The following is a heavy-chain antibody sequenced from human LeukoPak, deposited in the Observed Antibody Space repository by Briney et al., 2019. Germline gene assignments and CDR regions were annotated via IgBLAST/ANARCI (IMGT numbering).Heavy chain of an antibody. J-gene: IGHJ6*02. CDR3: ARENVGWGAVAGYYYYGMDV. V-gene: IGHV6-1*01. CDR2: TYYRSKWYN. Sequence: SQTLSLTCAISGDSVSSNSAAWYWIRQSPSRGLEWLGMTYYRSKWYNDYAVSVKSRITINPDTSKNQFSLQLNSVTPEDTAVYYCARENVGWGAVAGYYYYGMDVWGQGTTVTVSS. CDR1: GDSVSSNSAA. D-gene: IGHD6-19*01.